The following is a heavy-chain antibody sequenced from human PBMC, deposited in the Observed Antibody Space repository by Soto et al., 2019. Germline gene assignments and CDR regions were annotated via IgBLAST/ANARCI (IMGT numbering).Heavy chain of an antibody. CDR2: ISAYNGNT. V-gene: IGHV1-18*01. D-gene: IGHD3-10*01. Sequence: GPSVKVSCKASGYTFTSYGISWVRQAPGQGLEWMGWISAYNGNTNYAQKLQGRVTMTTVTSTSTAYMELRSLRSDDTAVYYCARELGSGSYYNVYYYMDVWGKGTTVTVSS. CDR1: GYTFTSYG. CDR3: ARELGSGSYYNVYYYMDV. J-gene: IGHJ6*03.